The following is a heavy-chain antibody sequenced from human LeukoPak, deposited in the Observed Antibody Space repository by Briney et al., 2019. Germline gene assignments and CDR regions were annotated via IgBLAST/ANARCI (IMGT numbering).Heavy chain of an antibody. CDR1: GFTFSSYW. CDR3: ARDHPDIVATIPPY. CDR2: INSDGSST. D-gene: IGHD5-12*01. V-gene: IGHV3-74*01. J-gene: IGHJ4*02. Sequence: GRSLRLSCAASGFTFSSYWMHWVRQAPGKGLVWVSRINSDGSSTSYADSVKGRFTISRDNAKNTLYLQMNSLRAEDTAVYYCARDHPDIVATIPPYWGQGTLVTVSS.